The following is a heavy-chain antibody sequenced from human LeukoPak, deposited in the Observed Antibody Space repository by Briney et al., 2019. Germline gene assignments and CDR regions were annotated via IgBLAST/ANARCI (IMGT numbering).Heavy chain of an antibody. V-gene: IGHV4-4*07. D-gene: IGHD5-12*01. Sequence: SETLSLTCAVSGSSLSSYSWRWLLQPAPKELQGIVRIYTSGGTNYNPSLNYNPSPKSLVTMSVNTSQNQFSLKLRSVTAADPAVYYCASALVPYSGFYYYSYTDVWGKGTTATVSS. CDR3: ASALVPYSGFYYYSYTDV. CDR1: GSSLSSYS. CDR2: IYTSGGT. J-gene: IGHJ6*03.